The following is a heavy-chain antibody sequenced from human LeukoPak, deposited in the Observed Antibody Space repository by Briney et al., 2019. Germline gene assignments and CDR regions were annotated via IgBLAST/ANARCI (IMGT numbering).Heavy chain of an antibody. CDR1: GDSVSSNSVA. D-gene: IGHD2-21*01. CDR3: ARPLGTHINYFDP. Sequence: SQTLSLTCAISGDSVSSNSVAWNWIRQSPSRGLEWLGRTYYMSKWYHEYAVSVKGRIVIDPDTSKNQFSLQLNSVTPEDTAVYYCARPLGTHINYFDPWGQGTLVTVSS. CDR2: TYYMSKWYH. J-gene: IGHJ5*02. V-gene: IGHV6-1*01.